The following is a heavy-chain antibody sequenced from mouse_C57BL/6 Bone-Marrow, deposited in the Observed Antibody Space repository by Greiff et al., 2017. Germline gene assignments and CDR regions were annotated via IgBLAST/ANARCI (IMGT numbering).Heavy chain of an antibody. Sequence: EVKLVESGGGLVQPGGSMKLSCVASGFTFSNYWMNWVRQSPEKGLEWVAHIRLKSDKYATNYAEAVKGRFTISRDDSKSSVYLQMNNLRSEDTGIYYCTGLYYYEGCFAYWGQGTLVTVSA. J-gene: IGHJ3*01. CDR1: GFTFSNYW. D-gene: IGHD1-1*01. V-gene: IGHV6-3*01. CDR2: IRLKSDKYAT. CDR3: TGLYYYEGCFAY.